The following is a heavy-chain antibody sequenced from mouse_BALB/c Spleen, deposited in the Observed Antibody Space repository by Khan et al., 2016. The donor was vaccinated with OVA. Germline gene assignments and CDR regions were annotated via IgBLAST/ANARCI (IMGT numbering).Heavy chain of an antibody. D-gene: IGHD1-3*01. V-gene: IGHV3-8*02. CDR2: MIYSGYT. CDR1: GDSITSGF. Sequence: HLVESGPSLVQPSQTLSITCSVTGDSITSGFWSWIRKFPGNKLEYMGYMIYSGYTYYNPSLKGRFSITRHTSKNQYYLQLNSVTTEDTATYYCARSTYKYAFAYWGQGTLVTVSA. CDR3: ARSTYKYAFAY. J-gene: IGHJ3*01.